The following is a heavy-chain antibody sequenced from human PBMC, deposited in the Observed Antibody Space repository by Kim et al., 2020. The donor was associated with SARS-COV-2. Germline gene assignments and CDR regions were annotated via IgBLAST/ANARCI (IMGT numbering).Heavy chain of an antibody. D-gene: IGHD2-2*02. Sequence: SETLSHTCAVYGGSFSGYYWSWIRQPPGKGLEWIGEINHSGSTNYNPSLKSRVTISVDTSKNQFSLKLSSVTAADTAVYYCARVYRGCSSTSCYTARSSSSGWYFDLWGRGTLVTVSS. CDR2: INHSGST. CDR1: GGSFSGYY. V-gene: IGHV4-34*01. CDR3: ARVYRGCSSTSCYTARSSSSGWYFDL. J-gene: IGHJ2*01.